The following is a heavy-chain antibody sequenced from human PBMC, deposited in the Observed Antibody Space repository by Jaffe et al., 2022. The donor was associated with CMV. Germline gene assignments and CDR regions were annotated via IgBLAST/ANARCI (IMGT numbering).Heavy chain of an antibody. CDR3: ARHKGGIAAAGVFPTFDY. J-gene: IGHJ4*02. CDR1: GGSISSYY. CDR2: IYYSGST. Sequence: QVQLQESGPGLVKPSETLSLTCTVSGGSISSYYWSWIRQPPGKGLEWIGYIYYSGSTNYNPSLKSRVTISVDTSKNQFSLKLSSVTAADTAVYYCARHKGGIAAAGVFPTFDYWGQGTLVTVSS. D-gene: IGHD6-13*01. V-gene: IGHV4-59*08.